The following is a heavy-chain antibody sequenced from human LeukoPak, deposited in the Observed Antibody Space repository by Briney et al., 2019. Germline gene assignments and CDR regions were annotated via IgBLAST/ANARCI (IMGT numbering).Heavy chain of an antibody. V-gene: IGHV4-59*08. CDR3: ARHGPGRYSSSWYKDAFDI. Sequence: PSETLSLTCTVSGGSISSYYWSWIRQPPGKGLEWIGYIYYSGSTNYNPSLKSRVTISVDTSKNRFSLKLSSVTAADTAVYYCARHGPGRYSSSWYKDAFDIWGQGTMVTVSS. D-gene: IGHD6-13*01. CDR2: IYYSGST. CDR1: GGSISSYY. J-gene: IGHJ3*02.